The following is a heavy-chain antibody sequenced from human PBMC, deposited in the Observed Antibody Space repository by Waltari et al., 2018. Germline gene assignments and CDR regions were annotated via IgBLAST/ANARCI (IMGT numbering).Heavy chain of an antibody. CDR2: IYHSGST. J-gene: IGHJ4*02. D-gene: IGHD3-22*01. Sequence: QVQLQESGPGLVKPSETLSLTCAVSGYSISSGYYWGWVRQPPGKGLEWIGRIYHSGSTYYNPSLKSRVTISVDTSKNQFSLKLSSVTAADTAVYYCARETYYYDSSGYLRPYYFDYWGQGTLVTVSS. CDR3: ARETYYYDSSGYLRPYYFDY. CDR1: GYSISSGYY. V-gene: IGHV4-38-2*02.